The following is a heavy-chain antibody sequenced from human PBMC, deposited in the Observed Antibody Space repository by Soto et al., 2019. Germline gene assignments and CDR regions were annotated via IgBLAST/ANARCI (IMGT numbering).Heavy chain of an antibody. D-gene: IGHD2-21*02. Sequence: GGSLRLSCAASGFTFGTFTMSWVRQAPGKGLEWVSSIGTTSTYMYYADSVRGRFTISRDNAKNSLYLQMNSLRAEDTAVYFCARVMCGDCSSYYYYSMDVWGQGTTVTVSS. V-gene: IGHV3-21*01. CDR2: IGTTSTYM. CDR1: GFTFGTFT. CDR3: ARVMCGDCSSYYYYSMDV. J-gene: IGHJ6*02.